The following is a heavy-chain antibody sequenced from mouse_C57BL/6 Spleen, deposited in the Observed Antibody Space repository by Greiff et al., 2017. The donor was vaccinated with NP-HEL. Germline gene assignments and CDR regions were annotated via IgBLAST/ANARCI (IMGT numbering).Heavy chain of an antibody. D-gene: IGHD1-1*01. Sequence: EVKLMESGGGLVKPGGSLKLSCAASGFTFSSYAMSWVRQTPEKRLEWVATISDGGSYTYYPDNVKGRFTISRDNAKNNLYLQMSHLKSEDTAMYYCARDLLTTVVATNYAMDYWGQGTSVTVSS. CDR2: ISDGGSYT. CDR3: ARDLLTTVVATNYAMDY. J-gene: IGHJ4*01. CDR1: GFTFSSYA. V-gene: IGHV5-4*01.